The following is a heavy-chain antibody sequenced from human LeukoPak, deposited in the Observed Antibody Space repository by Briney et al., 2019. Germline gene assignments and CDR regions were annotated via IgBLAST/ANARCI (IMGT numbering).Heavy chain of an antibody. D-gene: IGHD5-12*01. CDR2: ISWNSGSI. V-gene: IGHV3-9*01. CDR1: GFTFDDHA. CDR3: AKVDIVATIGAFDI. Sequence: PGGSLRLSCAASGFTFDDHAMHWVRQAPGKGLEWVSGISWNSGSIGYADSVKGRFTISRDNAKNSLYLQMNSLRAEDTALYYCAKVDIVATIGAFDIWGQGTMVTVSS. J-gene: IGHJ3*02.